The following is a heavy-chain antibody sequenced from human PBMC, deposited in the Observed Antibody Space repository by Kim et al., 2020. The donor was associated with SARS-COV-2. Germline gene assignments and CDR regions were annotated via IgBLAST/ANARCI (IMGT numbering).Heavy chain of an antibody. V-gene: IGHV3-49*04. CDR1: GFTFGDYA. CDR3: TRGPIVPQYSHY. CDR2: IRSKAYGGTT. D-gene: IGHD2-2*01. J-gene: IGHJ1*01. Sequence: GGSLRLSCTVSGFTFGDYAMSWVRQAPGKGLEWVGFIRSKAYGGTTEYAASVKGRFTISRDDSKSIAYLQMNSLKTEDTAVYFCTRGPIVPQYSHYWGQGTLVTVSS.